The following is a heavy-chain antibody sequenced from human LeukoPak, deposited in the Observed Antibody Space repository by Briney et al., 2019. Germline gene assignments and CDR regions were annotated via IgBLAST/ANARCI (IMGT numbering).Heavy chain of an antibody. D-gene: IGHD3-10*01. CDR3: ARVHLWFGELFDY. CDR1: GFTVSSNY. Sequence: GGSLRLSCAASGFTVSSNYMSWVRQAPGKGLEWVSVIYSGGSTYYSDSVKGRFTISRDNSKNTLYLQMNSLRAEDTAVYYCARVHLWFGELFDYWGQGTLVTVSS. V-gene: IGHV3-66*01. J-gene: IGHJ4*02. CDR2: IYSGGST.